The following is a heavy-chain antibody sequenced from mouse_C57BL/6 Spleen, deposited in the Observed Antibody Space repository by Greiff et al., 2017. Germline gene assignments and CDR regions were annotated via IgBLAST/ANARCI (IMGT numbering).Heavy chain of an antibody. CDR2: IHPNSGST. Sequence: QVQLQQPGAELVKPGASVKLSCKASGYTFTSYWMHWVKQRPGQGLEWIGMIHPNSGSTNYNEKFKSKATLTVDKSSSTAYMQLSSLTSEDSAGDSCARGMVTTPFDYWGQGTTLTVSS. J-gene: IGHJ2*01. V-gene: IGHV1-64*01. D-gene: IGHD2-2*01. CDR3: ARGMVTTPFDY. CDR1: GYTFTSYW.